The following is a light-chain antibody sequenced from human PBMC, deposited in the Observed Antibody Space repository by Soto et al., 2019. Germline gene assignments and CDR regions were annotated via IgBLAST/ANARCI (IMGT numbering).Light chain of an antibody. CDR1: QDVRSSH. CDR2: SAS. Sequence: EIVLTQSPGTLSLSPGERATLSCRASQDVRSSHLAWYQQKPGQAPRLLFCSASNRATCIPDRFSRSGSGTDFTLTVSRLEPEEFAVYDCQQYGSSPLYSFGQGTKLEIK. CDR3: QQYGSSPLYS. J-gene: IGKJ2*01. V-gene: IGKV3-20*01.